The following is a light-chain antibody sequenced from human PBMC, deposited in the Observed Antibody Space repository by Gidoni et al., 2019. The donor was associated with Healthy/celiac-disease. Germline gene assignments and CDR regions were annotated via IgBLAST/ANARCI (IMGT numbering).Light chain of an antibody. CDR1: SLRSYY. Sequence: PAVSVALGQTVRITFQGDSLRSYYASWYQQKPGQAPVLVIYGKNNRPSGIPDRFSGSSSGNTASLTITGAQAEDEADYYCNSRDSSGNHLVFGGGTKLTVL. CDR2: GKN. CDR3: NSRDSSGNHLV. J-gene: IGLJ2*01. V-gene: IGLV3-19*01.